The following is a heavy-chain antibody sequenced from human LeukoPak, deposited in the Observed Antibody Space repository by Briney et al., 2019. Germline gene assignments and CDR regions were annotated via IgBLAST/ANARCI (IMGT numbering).Heavy chain of an antibody. J-gene: IGHJ3*01. Sequence: ASVKVSCKPSGGTLSSHAINWVRQAPGQGLEWMGEYIPVFGTANYPQTFQGRVTISTDSSSGTAYLELSSLRIEDTAVNYCARDSGRYYDSSADDVPDLWGQGTLIIVSP. CDR1: GGTLSSHA. V-gene: IGHV1-69*05. D-gene: IGHD3-22*01. CDR3: ARDSGRYYDSSADDVPDL. CDR2: YIPVFGTA.